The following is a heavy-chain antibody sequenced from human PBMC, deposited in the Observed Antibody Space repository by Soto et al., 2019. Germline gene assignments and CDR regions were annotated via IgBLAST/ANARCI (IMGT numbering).Heavy chain of an antibody. CDR3: TSYGSETRDYYYYYGMDV. CDR1: GFTFSGSA. CDR2: IRSKANSYAT. V-gene: IGHV3-73*01. D-gene: IGHD3-10*01. J-gene: IGHJ6*02. Sequence: ESLRLSCAASGFTFSGSAMHWVRQASGKGLEWVGRIRSKANSYATAYAASVKGRFTISRDDSKNTAYLQMNSLKTEDTAVYYCTSYGSETRDYYYYYGMDVWGQGTTVTVSS.